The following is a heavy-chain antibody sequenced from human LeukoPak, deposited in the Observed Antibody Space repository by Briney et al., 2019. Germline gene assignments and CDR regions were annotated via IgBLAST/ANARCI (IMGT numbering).Heavy chain of an antibody. CDR3: ARVYSSSWVPDY. V-gene: IGHV1-69*13. Sequence: SVKVSCKASGYTFTSYAISWVRQAPGQGLEWMGGIIPIFGTANYAQKFQGRVTITADESTSTAYMELSSLRSEDTAVYYCARVYSSSWVPDYWGQGTLVIVSS. J-gene: IGHJ4*02. CDR1: GYTFTSYA. CDR2: IIPIFGTA. D-gene: IGHD6-13*01.